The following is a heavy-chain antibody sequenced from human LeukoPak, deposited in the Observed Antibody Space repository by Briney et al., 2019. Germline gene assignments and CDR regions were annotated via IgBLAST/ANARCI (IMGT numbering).Heavy chain of an antibody. Sequence: GASVKVSCKSSVYTFTSYDINWVRQATGQGLEWMGWMNPNSGNTGYAQKFQGRVTMTSNTSISTAYMELSSLRSEDTAVYYCASSSLYYYDSSGAFDIWGQGTMVTVSS. J-gene: IGHJ3*02. CDR3: ASSSLYYYDSSGAFDI. CDR2: MNPNSGNT. V-gene: IGHV1-8*01. CDR1: VYTFTSYD. D-gene: IGHD3-22*01.